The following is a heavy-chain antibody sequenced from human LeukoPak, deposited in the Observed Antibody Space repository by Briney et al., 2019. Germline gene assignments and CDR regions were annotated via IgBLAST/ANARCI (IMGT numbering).Heavy chain of an antibody. V-gene: IGHV3-30-3*01. CDR2: MSYDGSNK. D-gene: IGHD3-9*01. J-gene: IGHJ5*02. CDR3: ARDPRDLTGYPPTNWFDP. Sequence: GESLRLSCVTSGFTFSKFAMHWVRQAPGRGLEWVAVMSYDGSNKYYADSVKGRFTISRDNSKNTLYLQMNSLRAEDTAVYYCARDPRDLTGYPPTNWFDPWGQGTLVTVSS. CDR1: GFTFSKFA.